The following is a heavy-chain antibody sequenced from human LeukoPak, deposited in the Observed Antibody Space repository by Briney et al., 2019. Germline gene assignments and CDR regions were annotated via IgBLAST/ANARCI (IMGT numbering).Heavy chain of an antibody. CDR3: ARVEEGITMIVVPDY. CDR2: ISAYNGNT. Sequence: ASVKVSCKASGYTFTSYGISWVRQAPGQGLEWMGWISAYNGNTNYAQKLQGRVTMTTDTSTSTAYMELRSLRSDDTAVYYCARVEEGITMIVVPDYWGQGTLVTVPS. D-gene: IGHD3-22*01. J-gene: IGHJ4*02. CDR1: GYTFTSYG. V-gene: IGHV1-18*01.